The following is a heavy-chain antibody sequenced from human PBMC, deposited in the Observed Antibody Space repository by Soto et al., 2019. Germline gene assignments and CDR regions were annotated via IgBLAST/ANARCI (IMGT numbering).Heavy chain of an antibody. D-gene: IGHD5-12*01. Sequence: ASVKVSCKASGYTFTSYGISWVRQAPGQGLEWMGWISAYDGNTNYAQKLQGRVTMTTDTSTSTAYMELRSLRSDDTAVYYCARGVIVATIGSWFDPWGQGTLVTVSS. V-gene: IGHV1-18*01. J-gene: IGHJ5*02. CDR3: ARGVIVATIGSWFDP. CDR1: GYTFTSYG. CDR2: ISAYDGNT.